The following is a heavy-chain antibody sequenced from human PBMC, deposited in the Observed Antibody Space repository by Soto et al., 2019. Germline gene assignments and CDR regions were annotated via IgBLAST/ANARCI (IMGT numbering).Heavy chain of an antibody. Sequence: GGSLRLSCAAFGFTFSSYWMSWVRQAPGKGLEWVANIKQDGSEKYYVDSVKGRFTISRDNAKNSLYLQMNSLRAEDTAVYYCARGGRQLYFDYWGQGTLVTVSS. CDR1: GFTFSSYW. V-gene: IGHV3-7*01. J-gene: IGHJ4*02. CDR3: ARGGRQLYFDY. CDR2: IKQDGSEK. D-gene: IGHD4-4*01.